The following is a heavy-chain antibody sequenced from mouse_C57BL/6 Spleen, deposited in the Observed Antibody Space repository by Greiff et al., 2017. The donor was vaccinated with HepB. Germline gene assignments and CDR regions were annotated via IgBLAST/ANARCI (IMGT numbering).Heavy chain of an antibody. J-gene: IGHJ3*01. D-gene: IGHD1-1*01. V-gene: IGHV5-4*01. Sequence: EVHLVESGGGLVKPGGSLKLSCAASGFTFSSYAMSWVRQTPEKRLEWVATISDGGSYTYYPDNVKGRFTISRDNAKNNLYLQMSHLKSEDTAMYYCAREGLRTTVVAPPWFAYWGQGTLVTVSA. CDR3: AREGLRTTVVAPPWFAY. CDR2: ISDGGSYT. CDR1: GFTFSSYA.